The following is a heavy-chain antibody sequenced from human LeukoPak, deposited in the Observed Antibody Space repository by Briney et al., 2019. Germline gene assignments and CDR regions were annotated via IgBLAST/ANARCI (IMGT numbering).Heavy chain of an antibody. CDR1: GFTFSSFD. J-gene: IGHJ4*02. CDR2: ISTSSSDI. CDR3: ARDYTYCSGSRCYDRFDY. D-gene: IGHD2-15*01. V-gene: IGHV3-21*01. Sequence: GGSLRLSCAASGFTFSSFDMNWVRQAPGKGLEWVSSISTSSSDIYYADSVKGRFTISRDNAKNSLYLQMNSLTAEDTAVYYCARDYTYCSGSRCYDRFDYWGQGIRVTVSS.